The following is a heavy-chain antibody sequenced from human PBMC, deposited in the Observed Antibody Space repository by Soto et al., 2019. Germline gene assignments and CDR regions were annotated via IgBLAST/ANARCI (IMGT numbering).Heavy chain of an antibody. CDR1: GGSVSSGRYN. Sequence: PSQTLSLTRIVSGGSVSSGRYNWRWIRQPPGKGLDLVGDIYSIGIPNYNPSLKSRVTISVDTSKNQFSLKLSSVTAADTAVYYCARDSLGYCGSSGCPCFDPWRQATLV. J-gene: IGHJ5*02. CDR3: ARDSLGYCGSSGCPCFDP. CDR2: IYSIGIP. D-gene: IGHD2-2*01. V-gene: IGHV4-61*01.